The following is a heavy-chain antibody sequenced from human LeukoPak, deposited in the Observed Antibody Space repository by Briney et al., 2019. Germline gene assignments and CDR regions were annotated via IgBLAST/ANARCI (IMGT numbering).Heavy chain of an antibody. CDR3: TSLGPWDYYDSSGYYSYYMDV. D-gene: IGHD3-22*01. CDR1: GFTLSGSA. Sequence: PGGSLRLSCAASGFTLSGSAMHWVRQASGKGLEWVGRIRGKANSYATAYAASVKGRFTISRDDSKNTAYLQMNSLKTEDTAVYYCTSLGPWDYYDSSGYYSYYMDVWGKGTTVTISS. V-gene: IGHV3-73*01. J-gene: IGHJ6*03. CDR2: IRGKANSYAT.